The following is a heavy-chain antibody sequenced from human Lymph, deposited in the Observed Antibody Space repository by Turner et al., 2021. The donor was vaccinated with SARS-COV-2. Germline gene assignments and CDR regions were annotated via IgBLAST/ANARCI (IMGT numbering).Heavy chain of an antibody. J-gene: IGHJ4*02. CDR2: ISSSSSYI. V-gene: IGHV3-21*01. CDR1: GFTFSTVS. D-gene: IGHD4-17*01. CDR3: ARDIPTTADYFDY. Sequence: EVQLVETGGALFKPGASLRLSCAPSGFTFSTVSMNWVRQAPGKGLEWISSISSSSSYIYYADSVKGRFTISRDDAKNSLYLQLNSLRAEDTAVYYCARDIPTTADYFDYWGQGTLVTVSS.